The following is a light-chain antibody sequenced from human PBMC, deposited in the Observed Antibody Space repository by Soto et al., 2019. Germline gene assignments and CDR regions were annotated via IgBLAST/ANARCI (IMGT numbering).Light chain of an antibody. J-gene: IGKJ1*01. Sequence: EIVLSQSPGTLSLSPGERASLSRRASQSVSSSFLAWYQQKPGQAPRLLIYCASSRATGIPDRFSGSGSGTDFTLTISRLEPDDFAVYYCHQYGSSPPTFGQGTKVDIK. CDR1: QSVSSSF. CDR3: HQYGSSPPT. CDR2: CAS. V-gene: IGKV3-20*01.